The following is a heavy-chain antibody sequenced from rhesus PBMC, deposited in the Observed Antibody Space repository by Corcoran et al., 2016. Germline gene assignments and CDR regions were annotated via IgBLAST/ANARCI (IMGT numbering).Heavy chain of an antibody. D-gene: IGHD4-23*01. Sequence: EVPLVESGGGLVQPGGSLRLSCAASGFTFSSYGMSWVRPAPGKGVEWVSYSSNGGGSTYYADPVKGRFTISRDNSKNTLSLQMNSLRAEDTAVYYWAKDREYSNYGNGVDSWGQGVVVTVSA. J-gene: IGHJ6*01. CDR2: SSNGGGST. CDR3: AKDREYSNYGNGVDS. CDR1: GFTFSSYG. V-gene: IGHV3S5*01.